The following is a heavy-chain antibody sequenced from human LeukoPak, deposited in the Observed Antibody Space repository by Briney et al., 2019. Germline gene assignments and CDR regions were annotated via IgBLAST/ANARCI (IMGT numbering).Heavy chain of an antibody. CDR3: AKGAVWFGRGATPFDP. D-gene: IGHD3-10*01. Sequence: VSSLRLSCAASGFSFSSYAMSWVRQAPGTGLEWVSAISGSGGSTYYADSAKGRFTISRDNSKNTLYLQMNSLRAEDTAVYYCAKGAVWFGRGATPFDPWGQGTLVTVSS. CDR2: ISGSGGST. J-gene: IGHJ5*02. V-gene: IGHV3-23*01. CDR1: GFSFSSYA.